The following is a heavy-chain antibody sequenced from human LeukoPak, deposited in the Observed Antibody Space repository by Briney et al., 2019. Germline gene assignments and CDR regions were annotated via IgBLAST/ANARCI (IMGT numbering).Heavy chain of an antibody. CDR2: ISSSGRTI. Sequence: GGSLRLSCAASGFTVSSNYMSWIRQAPGKGLEWVSYISSSGRTIYYADSVKGRFTISRDNAKNSLYLQMNSLRAEDTAVYYCARDPKQLWSFDYWGQGTLVTVSS. J-gene: IGHJ4*02. CDR3: ARDPKQLWSFDY. V-gene: IGHV3-11*01. CDR1: GFTVSSNY. D-gene: IGHD5-18*01.